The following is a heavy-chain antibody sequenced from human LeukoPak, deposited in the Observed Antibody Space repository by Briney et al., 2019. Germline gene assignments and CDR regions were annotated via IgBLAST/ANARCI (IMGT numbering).Heavy chain of an antibody. J-gene: IGHJ4*02. Sequence: GGSLRLSCAASGFTFSSYAMHWVRQAPGKGLEWVAVISYDGSNKYYADSVKGRFTISRDNSKSTLYLQMNSLRAEDTAVYYCARVPSPYYYDSSGYYGHFDYWGQGTLVTVSS. V-gene: IGHV3-30-3*01. CDR1: GFTFSSYA. CDR2: ISYDGSNK. D-gene: IGHD3-22*01. CDR3: ARVPSPYYYDSSGYYGHFDY.